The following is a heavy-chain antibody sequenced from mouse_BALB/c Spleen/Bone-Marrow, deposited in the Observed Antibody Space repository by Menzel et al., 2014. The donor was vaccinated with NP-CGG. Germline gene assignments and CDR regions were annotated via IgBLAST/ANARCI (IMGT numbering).Heavy chain of an antibody. Sequence: VQLHPSGPALVTPSQSLSLTCTVTGYSITSGYGWPLILPFPGHKLSLMGSLHYSGSPTYNPSLKSRISITRDTSKNQFFLQLNSVTTEDTATYYCAREARTTARFAYGGQGTLVTV. V-gene: IGHV3-1*02. J-gene: IGHJ3*01. CDR3: AREARTTARFAY. CDR1: GYSITSGYG. CDR2: LHYSGSP. D-gene: IGHD1-2*01.